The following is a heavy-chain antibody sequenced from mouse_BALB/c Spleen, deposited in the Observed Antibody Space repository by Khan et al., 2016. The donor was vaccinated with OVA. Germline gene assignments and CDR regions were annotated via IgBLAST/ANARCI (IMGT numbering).Heavy chain of an antibody. CDR3: ARGNYYGYYFDY. V-gene: IGHV3-2*02. CDR1: GYSITTNYA. J-gene: IGHJ2*01. CDR2: ISYSDST. Sequence: EVQLQESGPGLVKPSQSLSLTCTVTGYSITTNYAWNWIRQLPGNKLEWMSYISYSDSTSYTPSLKSRISITRDTSQNQFFLQLNTVTTEDTATYYCARGNYYGYYFDYWGQGTTLTVSS. D-gene: IGHD1-1*01.